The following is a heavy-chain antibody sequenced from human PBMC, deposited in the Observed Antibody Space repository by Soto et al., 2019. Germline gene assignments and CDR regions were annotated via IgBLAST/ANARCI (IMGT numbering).Heavy chain of an antibody. J-gene: IGHJ3*01. V-gene: IGHV3-74*01. D-gene: IGHD6-13*01. CDR1: GFTFSPFY. Sequence: EVQLVESGGGLVQPGESLRLSCAASGFTFSPFYMHWVRQAPGKGLEWVSHINGDGTTTVYADSVKGRFTISRDNAKSTLYLQMSSLRTEDTAVYYGVTDRGYPDSFDLGGQGKMGTVAS. CDR3: VTDRGYPDSFDL. CDR2: INGDGTTT.